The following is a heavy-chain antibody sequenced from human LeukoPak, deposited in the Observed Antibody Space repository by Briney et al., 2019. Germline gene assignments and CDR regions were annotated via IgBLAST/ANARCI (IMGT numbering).Heavy chain of an antibody. J-gene: IGHJ6*02. D-gene: IGHD4-17*01. CDR2: IYSGGST. V-gene: IGHV3-53*04. Sequence: PGGSLRLSCAASGFTVSSNYMSWVRQAPGKGLEWVSVIYSGGSTYYADSVKGRFTISRHNSKNTLYLQMNSLRAEDTAVYYCAKGCDYGDQYYYGMDVWGQGTTVTVSS. CDR3: AKGCDYGDQYYYGMDV. CDR1: GFTVSSNY.